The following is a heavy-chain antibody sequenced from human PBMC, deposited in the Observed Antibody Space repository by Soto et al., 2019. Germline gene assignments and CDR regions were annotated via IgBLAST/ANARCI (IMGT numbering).Heavy chain of an antibody. J-gene: IGHJ6*02. CDR3: ARGQGEKLCFFWLLTQNNYYYGMDV. V-gene: IGHV1-2*02. CDR2: INPNSGGT. D-gene: IGHD3-10*02. Sequence: ASVKVSCKASGYTFTGYYMHWLRQAPGQGLEWMGWINPNSGGTNYAQKFQGRVTMTRDTSISTAYMELSRLRSDDTAVYYCARGQGEKLCFFWLLTQNNYYYGMDVWGQGTTVTVSS. CDR1: GYTFTGYY.